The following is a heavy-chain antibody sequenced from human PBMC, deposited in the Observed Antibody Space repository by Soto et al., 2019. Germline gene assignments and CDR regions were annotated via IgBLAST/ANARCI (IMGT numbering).Heavy chain of an antibody. V-gene: IGHV4-39*01. CDR1: GASISSSSYF. CDR2: VYWSGST. D-gene: IGHD3-22*01. Sequence: SETLSLTCTVSGASISSSSYFWGWIRQPPGKGLEWIGSVYWSGSTYYNPSLTSRVSISVDTSNTQFSLKLSSVTAADTAVYYCARHVNYYYDISDYYYSDYYFDYWGQGTRVTVSA. CDR3: ARHVNYYYDISDYYYSDYYFDY. J-gene: IGHJ4*02.